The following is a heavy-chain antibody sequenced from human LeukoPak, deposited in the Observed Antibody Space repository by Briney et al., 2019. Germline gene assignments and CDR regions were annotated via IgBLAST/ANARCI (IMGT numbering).Heavy chain of an antibody. V-gene: IGHV4-34*01. CDR1: GGSFSGYY. CDR3: AREDALAWFDP. CDR2: INHSGST. D-gene: IGHD3-3*02. Sequence: PPETLSLTRALSGGSFSGYYWSWIRPPPGEGLEWIGEINHSGSTNYNPPLKCRVTISLDPSKNQFSLKLGSVTAADTAVYYCAREDALAWFDPWGQGTLVTVCS. J-gene: IGHJ5*02.